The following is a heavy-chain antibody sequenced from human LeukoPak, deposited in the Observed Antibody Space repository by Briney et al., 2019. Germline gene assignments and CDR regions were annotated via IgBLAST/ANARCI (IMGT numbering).Heavy chain of an antibody. Sequence: PVGALRLSCEASGVSFSTFTMNWGRQAPGKGLEWGSSISRSSSYIYYADSVKGRVTISRDNDKNSLFLQMNSLRAEDTAVYYCARGLGWLHSWGQGTLVTVSS. CDR1: GVSFSTFT. CDR2: ISRSSSYI. D-gene: IGHD3/OR15-3a*01. J-gene: IGHJ5*02. CDR3: ARGLGWLHS. V-gene: IGHV3-21*01.